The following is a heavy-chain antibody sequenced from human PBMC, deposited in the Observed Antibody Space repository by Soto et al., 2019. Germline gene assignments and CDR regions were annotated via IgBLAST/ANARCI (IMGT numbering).Heavy chain of an antibody. CDR2: ISYDGSNK. J-gene: IGHJ5*02. V-gene: IGHV3-30-3*01. CDR1: GFTFSSYA. CDR3: ARDGLAAGTTLGGGWFDP. D-gene: IGHD1-7*01. Sequence: GGSLRLSCAASGFTFSSYAMHWVRQAPGKGLEWVAVISYDGSNKYYADSVKGRFTISRDNSKNTLYLQMNSLRAEDTAVYYCARDGLAAGTTLGGGWFDPWGQGTLVTVSS.